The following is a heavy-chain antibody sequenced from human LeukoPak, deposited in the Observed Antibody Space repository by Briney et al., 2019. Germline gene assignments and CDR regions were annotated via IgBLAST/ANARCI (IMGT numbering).Heavy chain of an antibody. CDR2: INHSGNT. CDR3: ARGRSYSSSWYAFEAVYYFDY. Sequence: SETLSLTCAVYGGSFSGYYWSWIRQPPGKGLEWIGEINHSGNTNYNPSLKSRVTISVDTSKNQFSLKLSSVTAADAAVYYCARGRSYSSSWYAFEAVYYFDYWGQGTLVTVSS. V-gene: IGHV4-34*01. CDR1: GGSFSGYY. D-gene: IGHD6-13*01. J-gene: IGHJ4*02.